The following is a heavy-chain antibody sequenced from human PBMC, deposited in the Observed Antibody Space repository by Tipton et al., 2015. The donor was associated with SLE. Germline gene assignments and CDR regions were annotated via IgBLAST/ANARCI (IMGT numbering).Heavy chain of an antibody. V-gene: IGHV3-48*03. Sequence: SLRLSCAASGFMFRSYEMNWVRQAPGKGLEWVSYIGTTGSTVYYADSVKGRFTVSRDIAKNPLYLQMNSLRAEDTAVYYCARDRRGGDAFDIWGQGTMVTVSS. CDR1: GFMFRSYE. J-gene: IGHJ3*02. CDR3: ARDRRGGDAFDI. D-gene: IGHD3-10*01. CDR2: IGTTGSTV.